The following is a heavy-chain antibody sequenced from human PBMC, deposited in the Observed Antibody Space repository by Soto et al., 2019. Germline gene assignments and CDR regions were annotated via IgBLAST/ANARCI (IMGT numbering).Heavy chain of an antibody. CDR2: INHSGST. Sequence: SETLSLTCAVYGGSFSGYYWSWIRQPPGKGLEWIGEINHSGSTNYNPSLKSRVTISVDTSKNQFSLKLSSVTAADTAVYYCARGGWFDPWGQGTLVTVPQ. CDR1: GGSFSGYY. V-gene: IGHV4-34*01. J-gene: IGHJ5*02. CDR3: ARGGWFDP.